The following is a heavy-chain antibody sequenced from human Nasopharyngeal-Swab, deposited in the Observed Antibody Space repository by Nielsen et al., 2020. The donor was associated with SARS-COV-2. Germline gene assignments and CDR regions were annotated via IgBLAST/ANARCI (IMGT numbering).Heavy chain of an antibody. J-gene: IGHJ2*01. CDR3: ARGQESYSSSWLNWYFDL. Sequence: GEFLKISCAASGFTFSSYGMHWVRQAPGKGLEWVAVIWYDGSNKYYADSVKGRFTISRDNSKNTLYLQMNSLRAEDTAVYYCARGQESYSSSWLNWYFDLWGRGTLVTVSS. V-gene: IGHV3-33*01. D-gene: IGHD6-13*01. CDR1: GFTFSSYG. CDR2: IWYDGSNK.